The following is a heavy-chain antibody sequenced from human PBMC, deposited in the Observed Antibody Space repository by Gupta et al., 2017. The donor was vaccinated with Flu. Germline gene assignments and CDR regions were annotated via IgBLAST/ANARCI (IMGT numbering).Heavy chain of an antibody. CDR2: INHNGGT. V-gene: IGHV4-34*01. CDR3: ADRFSGTWFGT. Sequence: WNWIRQPPGKGLEWIGEINHNGGTNYNPSLERRVTISVDTSKNQFSLTLTSVTAADTATYYCADRFSGTWFGTWGQGALVTVSS. D-gene: IGHD3-10*01. J-gene: IGHJ5*02.